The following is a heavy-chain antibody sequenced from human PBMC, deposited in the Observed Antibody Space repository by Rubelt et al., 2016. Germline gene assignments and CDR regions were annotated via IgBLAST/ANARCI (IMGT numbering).Heavy chain of an antibody. J-gene: IGHJ6*02. CDR1: GGSISSSSYY. CDR2: IYYSGST. D-gene: IGHD1-26*01. Sequence: QLQLQESGPGLVKPSETLSLTCTVSGGSISSSSYYWGWIRQPPGKGLEWIGSIYYSGSTYYNPSLNGRFTISVDTFKIQFSLKRSSVTAADTAVYYCARTKVGATGGAYYYGMDVWGQGTTVTVSS. CDR3: ARTKVGATGGAYYYGMDV. V-gene: IGHV4-39*07.